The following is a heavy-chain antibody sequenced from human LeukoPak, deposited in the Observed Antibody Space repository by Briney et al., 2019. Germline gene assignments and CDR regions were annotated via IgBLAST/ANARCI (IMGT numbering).Heavy chain of an antibody. J-gene: IGHJ4*02. Sequence: SETLSLTCTVSGGSISSSSYYWGWIRQPPGKGLEWMGSIYYSGSTYYTPPLKSRVTISVDTSKNQFSLKLSSVTAADTAVYYCARHVPPNTAMVRNWGQGTLVIVSS. CDR2: IYYSGST. V-gene: IGHV4-39*01. CDR3: ARHVPPNTAMVRN. D-gene: IGHD5-18*01. CDR1: GGSISSSSYY.